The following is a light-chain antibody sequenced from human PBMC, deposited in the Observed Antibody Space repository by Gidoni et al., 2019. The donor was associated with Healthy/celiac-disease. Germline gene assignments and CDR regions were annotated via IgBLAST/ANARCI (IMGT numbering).Light chain of an antibody. J-gene: IGKJ2*01. Sequence: DIQMTQFPSSLSASVGDRVPITCRACQSISSYLDWYQQKTGKSPKLLIYAASSLQSGVPSRFSGSGSGTDFTLTISSLQPEDFATYYCQQNCSTPSYTFGQGTKLEIK. CDR2: AAS. CDR3: QQNCSTPSYT. V-gene: IGKV1-39*01. CDR1: QSISSY.